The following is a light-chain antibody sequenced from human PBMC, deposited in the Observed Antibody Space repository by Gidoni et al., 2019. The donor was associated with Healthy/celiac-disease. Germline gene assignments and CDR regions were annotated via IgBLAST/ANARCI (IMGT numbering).Light chain of an antibody. CDR2: ENN. Sequence: QSVLTQPPSVSAAPGQKVNISCSGSSSNIGNNYLSWYQQLPGTAPKLLIYENNKRPSGIPDRFAGAKSGTSATLGITGRQTGDEADYYCGTWDSSLSAWVFGGGTKLTVL. J-gene: IGLJ3*02. V-gene: IGLV1-51*02. CDR1: SSNIGNNY. CDR3: GTWDSSLSAWV.